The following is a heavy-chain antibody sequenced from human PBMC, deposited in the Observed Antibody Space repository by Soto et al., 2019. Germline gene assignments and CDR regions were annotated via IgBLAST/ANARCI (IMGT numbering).Heavy chain of an antibody. J-gene: IGHJ6*02. CDR1: GYSFTIYG. CDR2: MGAYNGNT. D-gene: IGHD2-8*01. V-gene: IGHV1-18*04. Sequence: SVRVSCTAAGYSFTIYGINWVRQAPGQGLELMGWMGAYNGNTNYAQNLQGRLPMTTDTSTNTVYMELRSLRSDDTAVFFCAREAYCSNGVCTMSYGMDXWGQGTSVTVS. CDR3: AREAYCSNGVCTMSYGMDX.